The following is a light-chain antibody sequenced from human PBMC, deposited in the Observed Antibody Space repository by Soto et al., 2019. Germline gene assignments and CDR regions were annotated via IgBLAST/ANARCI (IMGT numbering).Light chain of an antibody. CDR3: SSYTGSSTVV. V-gene: IGLV2-14*01. J-gene: IGLJ2*01. Sequence: QSALTQPASVSGSPGQSITISCTGTSSDVGAYTYVSWYQQYLGQAPKLMIYYVRNRPSGVSNRFSGSKSANTASLTISGLPAEDEADYYCSSYTGSSTVVFGGGTQLTVL. CDR1: SSDVGAYTY. CDR2: YVR.